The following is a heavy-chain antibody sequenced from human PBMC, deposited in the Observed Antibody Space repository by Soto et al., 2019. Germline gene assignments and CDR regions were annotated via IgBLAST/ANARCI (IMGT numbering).Heavy chain of an antibody. CDR1: GYTLTELS. CDR2: FDPEDGET. V-gene: IGHV1-24*01. J-gene: IGHJ4*02. D-gene: IGHD1-26*01. Sequence: ASVKVSCKVSGYTLTELSMHWVRQAPGKGLEWMGGFDPEDGETIYAQKFQGRVTMTEDTSTDTAYMELSSLRSEDTAVYYCATDFLSGSYHMAFDYWGQGTLVTVSS. CDR3: ATDFLSGSYHMAFDY.